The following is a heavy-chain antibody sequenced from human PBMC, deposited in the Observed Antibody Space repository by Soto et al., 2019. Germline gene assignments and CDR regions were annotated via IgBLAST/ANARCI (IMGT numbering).Heavy chain of an antibody. V-gene: IGHV3-23*01. CDR3: AKGGYCSSTSCYAFWYFDL. D-gene: IGHD2-2*01. CDR1: GFTFSSYA. J-gene: IGHJ2*01. Sequence: EVQLLESGGGLVQPGGSLRLSCAASGFTFSSYAMSWVRQAPGKGLEWVSAISGSGGSTYYADSVKGRFIISRDNSKNTLYLQMNSLRAEDTAVYYCAKGGYCSSTSCYAFWYFDLWGRGTLVTVSS. CDR2: ISGSGGST.